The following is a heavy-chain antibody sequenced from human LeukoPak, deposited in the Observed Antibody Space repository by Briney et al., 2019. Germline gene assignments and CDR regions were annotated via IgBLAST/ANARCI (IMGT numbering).Heavy chain of an antibody. CDR2: INSDGSST. CDR3: ARDLTPSLGYCSSTSCYSNNWFDP. J-gene: IGHJ5*02. V-gene: IGHV3-74*01. D-gene: IGHD2-2*01. CDR1: GFTFSSYW. Sequence: GGSPRLSCAASGFTFSSYWMHWVRQAPGKGLVWVSRINSDGSSTSYADSVKGRFTISRDNAKNTLYLQMNSLRAEDTAVYYCARDLTPSLGYCSSTSCYSNNWFDPWGQGTLVTVSS.